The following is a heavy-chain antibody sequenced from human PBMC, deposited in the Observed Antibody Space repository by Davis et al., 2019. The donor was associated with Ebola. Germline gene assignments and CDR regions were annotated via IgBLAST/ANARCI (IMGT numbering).Heavy chain of an antibody. CDR2: INPNSGGT. D-gene: IGHD3-22*01. V-gene: IGHV1-2*04. CDR3: ARSTTMIVVANNDY. J-gene: IGHJ4*02. CDR1: GYTFTGYY. Sequence: AASVKVSCKASGYTFTGYYMHWVRQAPGQGLEWMGWINPNSGGTNYAQKFQGWVTMTRDTSISTAYMELRSLRSDDTAVYYCARSTTMIVVANNDYWGQGTLVTVSS.